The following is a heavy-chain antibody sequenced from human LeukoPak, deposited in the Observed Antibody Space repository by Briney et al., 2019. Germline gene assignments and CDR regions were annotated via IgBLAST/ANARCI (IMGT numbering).Heavy chain of an antibody. CDR1: GGTFSSYA. J-gene: IGHJ4*02. V-gene: IGHV1-69*05. CDR3: AREVWYYDILTGYPSPLELDY. CDR2: IIPIFGTA. D-gene: IGHD3-9*01. Sequence: ASVKVSCKASGGTFSSYAISWVRQAPGQGLEWMGRIIPIFGTANYAQKFQGRVTITTDESTSTAYMELSSLRSEDTAVYYCAREVWYYDILTGYPSPLELDYWGQGTLVTVSS.